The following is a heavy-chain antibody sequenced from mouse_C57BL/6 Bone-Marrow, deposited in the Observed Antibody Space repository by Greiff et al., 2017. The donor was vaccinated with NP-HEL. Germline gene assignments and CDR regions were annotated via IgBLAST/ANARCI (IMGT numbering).Heavy chain of an antibody. CDR3: ARKETAQVPYYAMDY. V-gene: IGHV1-39*01. Sequence: QLVESGPELVKPGASVKISCKASGYSFTDYNMNWVKQSNGKSLEWIGVINPNYGTTSYNQKFKGKATLTVDQSSSTAYMQLNSLTSEDSAVYYGARKETAQVPYYAMDYWGQGTSVTVSS. D-gene: IGHD3-2*02. CDR1: GYSFTDYN. CDR2: INPNYGTT. J-gene: IGHJ4*01.